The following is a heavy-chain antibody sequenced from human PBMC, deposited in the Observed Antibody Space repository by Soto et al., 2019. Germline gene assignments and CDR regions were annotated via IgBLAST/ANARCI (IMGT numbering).Heavy chain of an antibody. CDR3: AISRTVTTRWFDP. D-gene: IGHD4-4*01. Sequence: EASVKVSCKASGYTFTSYYMHWVRQAPGQGLEWMGIIKPSGGSTSYAQKFQGRVTMTRDTSTSTVYMELSSLRSEDTAVYYCAISRTVTTRWFDPWGQGTLVTVSS. J-gene: IGHJ5*02. V-gene: IGHV1-46*01. CDR1: GYTFTSYY. CDR2: IKPSGGST.